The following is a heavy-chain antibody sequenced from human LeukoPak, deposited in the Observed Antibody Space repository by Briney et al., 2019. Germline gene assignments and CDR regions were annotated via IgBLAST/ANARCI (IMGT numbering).Heavy chain of an antibody. D-gene: IGHD3-9*01. CDR3: AREEIHYDILTGYYSYFDY. Sequence: SETLSLTCTVSGVSISSSNSYWGWIRQPPGKGLEWIGSIYYSGNTYYNASLKSQVSISIDTSKNQFSLRLSSVTAADTAVYYCAREEIHYDILTGYYSYFDYWGQGTLVTVSS. J-gene: IGHJ4*02. CDR1: GVSISSSNSY. CDR2: IYYSGNT. V-gene: IGHV4-39*07.